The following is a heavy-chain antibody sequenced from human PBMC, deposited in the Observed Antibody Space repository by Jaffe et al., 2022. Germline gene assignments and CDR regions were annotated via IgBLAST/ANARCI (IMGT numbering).Heavy chain of an antibody. J-gene: IGHJ6*03. CDR1: GFTFSSYG. V-gene: IGHV3-30*02. CDR2: IRYDGSNK. D-gene: IGHD6-6*01. Sequence: QVQLVESGGGVVQPGGSLRLSCAASGFTFSSYGMHWVRQAPGKGLEWVAFIRYDGSNKYYADSVKGRFTISRDNSKNTLYLQMNSLRAEDTAVYYCAKEGSLIAARPFYYYYYMDVWGKGTTVTVSS. CDR3: AKEGSLIAARPFYYYYYMDV.